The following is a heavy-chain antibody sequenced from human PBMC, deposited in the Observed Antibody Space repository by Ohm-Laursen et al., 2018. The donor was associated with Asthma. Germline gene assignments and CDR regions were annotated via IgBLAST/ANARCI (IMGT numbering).Heavy chain of an antibody. CDR3: ARDLPDRNFDY. J-gene: IGHJ4*02. V-gene: IGHV1-46*01. D-gene: IGHD1-14*01. CDR1: GYPFTTYY. CDR2: INPSGGTT. Sequence: ASVKVSCKASGYPFTTYYIHWVRQAPGQGLEWMGIINPSGGTTVYSQKFQGRVTMTRDTSTSTAYMELRSLRSDDTAVYYCARDLPDRNFDYWGQGTLVTVSS.